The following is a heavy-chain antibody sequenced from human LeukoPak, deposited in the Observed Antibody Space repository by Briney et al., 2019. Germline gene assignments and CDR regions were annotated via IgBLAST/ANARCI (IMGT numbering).Heavy chain of an antibody. CDR1: GGSISSSSYY. D-gene: IGHD2-8*01. Sequence: SETLSLPCTVSGGSISSSSYYWGWIRRPPGKGLEWIGRIYYSGSTYYNPSLKSRVTISVDTSKNQFSLKLSSVTAADTAVYYCARGRLMLSYYYYGMDVWGQGTTVTVSS. J-gene: IGHJ6*02. V-gene: IGHV4-39*07. CDR3: ARGRLMLSYYYYGMDV. CDR2: IYYSGST.